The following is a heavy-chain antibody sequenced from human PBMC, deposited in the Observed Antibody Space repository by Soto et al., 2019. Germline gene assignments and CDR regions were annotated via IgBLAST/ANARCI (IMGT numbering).Heavy chain of an antibody. J-gene: IGHJ3*02. CDR2: ISGSGGST. CDR1: GFTFSSYA. V-gene: IGHV3-23*01. Sequence: GGSLRLSCAASGFTFSSYAMSWVRQAPGKGLEWVSAISGSGGSTYYADSVKGRFTISRDNSKNTLYLQMNSLRAEDTAVYYCAKSAEYYDFWSGVGAFDIWGQGTMVTVSS. D-gene: IGHD3-3*01. CDR3: AKSAEYYDFWSGVGAFDI.